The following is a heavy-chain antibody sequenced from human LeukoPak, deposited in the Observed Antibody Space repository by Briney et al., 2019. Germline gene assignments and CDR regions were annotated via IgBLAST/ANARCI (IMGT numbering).Heavy chain of an antibody. Sequence: SVKVSCKASGGTFSSYAISWVRQAPGQGLEWMGRIIPIFGTANYAQKFQGRVTITTDESTSTAYMQLSSLRSEDTAVYYCASTYNWNVPLPDYWGQGTLVTVSS. J-gene: IGHJ4*02. CDR1: GGTFSSYA. CDR2: IIPIFGTA. V-gene: IGHV1-69*05. D-gene: IGHD1-1*01. CDR3: ASTYNWNVPLPDY.